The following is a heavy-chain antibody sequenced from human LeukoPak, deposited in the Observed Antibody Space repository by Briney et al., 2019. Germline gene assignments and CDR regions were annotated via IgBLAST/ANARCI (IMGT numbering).Heavy chain of an antibody. D-gene: IGHD1-14*01. CDR3: ARQLGNPQYGKINWFDP. V-gene: IGHV4-34*01. CDR2: INHSGST. Sequence: SETLSLTCAVYGGSFSGYYWSWIRQPPGKGLEWIGEINHSGSTNYNPSLKSRVTISVDTSKNQFSLKLSSVTAADTAVYYCARQLGNPQYGKINWFDPWGQGTLVTVSS. J-gene: IGHJ5*02. CDR1: GGSFSGYY.